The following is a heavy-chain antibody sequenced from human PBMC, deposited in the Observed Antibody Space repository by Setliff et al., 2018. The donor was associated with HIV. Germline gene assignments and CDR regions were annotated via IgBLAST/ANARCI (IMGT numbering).Heavy chain of an antibody. CDR2: IYYIGNT. CDR1: GDPIFIGGYY. V-gene: IGHV4-31*03. Sequence: PSETLSLTCTVSGDPIFIGGYYWSWIRQHPGGGLEWIGNIYYIGNTDYNPSLKSRVTISIDTSKNQFSLKLSSVTAADTAIYYCARVPRITTLRNAFDIWGQGTMVTVSS. J-gene: IGHJ3*02. CDR3: ARVPRITTLRNAFDI. D-gene: IGHD3-3*01.